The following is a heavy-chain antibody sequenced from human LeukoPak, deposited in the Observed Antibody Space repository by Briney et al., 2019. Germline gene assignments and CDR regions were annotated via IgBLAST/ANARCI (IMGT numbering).Heavy chain of an antibody. CDR2: INPSGGST. D-gene: IGHD2-15*01. CDR1: GYTFTSFY. CDR3: ARDHPGFCRGDYCFSLLLFDF. J-gene: IGHJ4*02. Sequence: ASVKVSCKASGYTFTSFYIHWVRQAPGQGLEWMGIINPSGGSTTYAQKFQGRVTMTRDTSTSTVYMELSSLRSEDTAVYYCARDHPGFCRGDYCFSLLLFDFWGQGTLVTVSS. V-gene: IGHV1-46*01.